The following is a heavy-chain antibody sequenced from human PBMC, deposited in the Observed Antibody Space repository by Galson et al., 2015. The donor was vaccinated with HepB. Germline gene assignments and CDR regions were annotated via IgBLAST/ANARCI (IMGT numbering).Heavy chain of an antibody. J-gene: IGHJ3*02. CDR3: ARLYSNTWFDAFDI. CDR2: ISDSGYST. V-gene: IGHV3-23*01. Sequence: SLRLSCAASGFSFSSYAMSWVRQAPGKGLEWVSSISDSGYSTDYADSVKGRCTISRDNSKNTVYLQVNSLRAEDTAVYYCARLYSNTWFDAFDIWGQGTTVTVSS. D-gene: IGHD6-13*01. CDR1: GFSFSSYA.